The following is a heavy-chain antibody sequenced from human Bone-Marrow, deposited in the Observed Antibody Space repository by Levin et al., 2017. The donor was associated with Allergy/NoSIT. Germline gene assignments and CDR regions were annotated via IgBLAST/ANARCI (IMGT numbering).Heavy chain of an antibody. Sequence: GGSLRLSCAASGFTVSSNYMSWVRQAPGKGLEWVSVIYSGGSTYYADSVKGRFTISRDNSKNTLYLQMNSLRAEDTAVYYCARSKYYYDSSGYYWYFDLWGRGTLVTVSS. D-gene: IGHD3-22*01. V-gene: IGHV3-53*01. CDR3: ARSKYYYDSSGYYWYFDL. CDR1: GFTVSSNY. CDR2: IYSGGST. J-gene: IGHJ2*01.